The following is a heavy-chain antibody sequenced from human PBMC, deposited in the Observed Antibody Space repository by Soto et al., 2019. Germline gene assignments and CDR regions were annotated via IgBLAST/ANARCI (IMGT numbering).Heavy chain of an antibody. V-gene: IGHV4-59*12. D-gene: IGHD3-22*01. Sequence: PSGTLSLTCTVSGGSINSYDWSWIRKTIGKGLEWIGYIYYSGSTNYNPSLKSRVTVSVDTSKNQFSLKLSSVTAADTAVYYCARDAYYYDSSGYYGYWGQGTLVPVSS. CDR3: ARDAYYYDSSGYYGY. CDR2: IYYSGST. J-gene: IGHJ4*02. CDR1: GGSINSYD.